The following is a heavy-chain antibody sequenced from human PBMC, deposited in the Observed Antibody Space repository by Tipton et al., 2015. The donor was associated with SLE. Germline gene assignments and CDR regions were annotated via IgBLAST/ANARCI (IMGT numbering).Heavy chain of an antibody. J-gene: IGHJ4*02. D-gene: IGHD6-13*01. Sequence: TLSLTCTVSGGSISSYYWSWIRQPPGKGLEWIGYIYYSGSTNYNPSLKSRVTISVDTSKNQFSLKLSSVTAADTAVYYCAGDSGLGSWSFDYWGQGTLVTVSS. CDR2: IYYSGST. CDR3: AGDSGLGSWSFDY. CDR1: GGSISSYY. V-gene: IGHV4-59*01.